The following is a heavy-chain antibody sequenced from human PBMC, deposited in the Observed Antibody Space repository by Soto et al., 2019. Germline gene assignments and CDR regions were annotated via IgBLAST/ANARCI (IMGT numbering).Heavy chain of an antibody. CDR1: GGPYSKYS. D-gene: IGHD3-22*01. CDR3: ARCFLGDDYDGDGLDN. V-gene: IGHV1-69*08. CDR2: IIPIFDTT. Sequence: QVQLVQSGTEVKKTGSSVTVSCKASGGPYSKYSVSWVRQAPGHGLEWVGRIIPIFDTTDYAQKFQGRATSTADKSTTTVYMVLSTLRSADTAVYYCARCFLGDDYDGDGLDNWGQGTLVTVSS. J-gene: IGHJ4*02.